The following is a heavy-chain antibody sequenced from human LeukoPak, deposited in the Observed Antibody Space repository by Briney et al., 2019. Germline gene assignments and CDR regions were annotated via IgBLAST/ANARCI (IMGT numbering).Heavy chain of an antibody. Sequence: SETLSLTCAVYGGSFSGYYWSWIRQPPGKGLEWIGEINHSGSTNYNPSLKSRVTTSVDTSKNQFSLKLSSVTAADTAVYYCATRILASAGTNWFDPWGQGTLVTVSS. CDR2: INHSGST. CDR1: GGSFSGYY. J-gene: IGHJ5*02. V-gene: IGHV4-34*01. CDR3: ATRILASAGTNWFDP. D-gene: IGHD2-15*01.